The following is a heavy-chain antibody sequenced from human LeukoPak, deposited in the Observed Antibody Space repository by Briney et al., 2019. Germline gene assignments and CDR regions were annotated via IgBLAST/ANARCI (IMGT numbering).Heavy chain of an antibody. Sequence: SQTLSLTCTVSGGSISSGDYYWSWIRQPPGKGLEWIGYIYYSGSTYYNPSLKSRVTISVDTSKNQFSLKLSSMTAADTAVYYCARGVPLPTGERGPFDFWGQGTLVTVSS. V-gene: IGHV4-30-4*01. CDR3: ARGVPLPTGERGPFDF. CDR1: GGSISSGDYY. D-gene: IGHD1-1*01. CDR2: IYYSGST. J-gene: IGHJ4*02.